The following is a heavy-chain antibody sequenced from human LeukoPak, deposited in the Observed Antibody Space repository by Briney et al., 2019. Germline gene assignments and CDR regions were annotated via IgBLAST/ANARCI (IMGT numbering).Heavy chain of an antibody. V-gene: IGHV3-23*01. CDR3: AKVEMSTIQAPFDY. D-gene: IGHD5-24*01. CDR2: ISGSGGST. J-gene: IGHJ4*02. CDR1: GFTFSSYA. Sequence: GGSLRLSCAASGFTFSSYAMSWVRQAPGKGLEWVSAISGSGGSTYYADSVKGRFTIFRDNSKNTLYLQMNSLRAEDTAVYYCAKVEMSTIQAPFDYWGQGTLVTVSS.